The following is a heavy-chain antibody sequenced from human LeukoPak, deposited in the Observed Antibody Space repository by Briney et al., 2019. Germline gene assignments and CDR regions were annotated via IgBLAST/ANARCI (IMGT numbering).Heavy chain of an antibody. CDR3: AREKSPYYYGSGDAFDI. D-gene: IGHD3-10*01. J-gene: IGHJ3*02. CDR1: GYTFTSYG. V-gene: IGHV1-18*01. CDR2: ISAYNGNT. Sequence: ASVKVSCKASGYTFTSYGISWVRQAPGQGLEWMGWISAYNGNTNYAQKLQGRVTMTTDTSTSTAYMELRSLRSDDTAVYYCAREKSPYYYGSGDAFDIWGQGTMVTVSS.